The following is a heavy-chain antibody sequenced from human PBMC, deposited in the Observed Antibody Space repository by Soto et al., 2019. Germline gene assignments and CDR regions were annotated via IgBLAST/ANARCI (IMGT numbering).Heavy chain of an antibody. CDR3: ARGVDRQWADS. Sequence: QVQLQESGPGLVKPSETLSLTCTVSGGSINAYFWTWIRQPPGKGLEWIGYIYYRGSTNYNPSLKSRVSISLHTSKHQFSLKMSSVTAADTAVYYCARGVDRQWADSWGQGTLVTVSS. V-gene: IGHV4-59*01. CDR1: GGSINAYF. J-gene: IGHJ5*01. CDR2: IYYRGST. D-gene: IGHD6-19*01.